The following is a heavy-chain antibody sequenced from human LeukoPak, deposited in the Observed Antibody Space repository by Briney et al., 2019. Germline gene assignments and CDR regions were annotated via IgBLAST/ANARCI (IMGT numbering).Heavy chain of an antibody. D-gene: IGHD4-17*01. V-gene: IGHV3-20*04. CDR2: INWNGGST. J-gene: IGHJ4*02. Sequence: GGSLRLSCAASGFSLDAYAMSWVRQAPGKGLEWVAGINWNGGSTGYADSVKGRFTITRENAKNSLYLQKNSLRAEDTALYYCARDSVNSWNDYWGQGTLVTVSS. CDR1: GFSLDAYA. CDR3: ARDSVNSWNDY.